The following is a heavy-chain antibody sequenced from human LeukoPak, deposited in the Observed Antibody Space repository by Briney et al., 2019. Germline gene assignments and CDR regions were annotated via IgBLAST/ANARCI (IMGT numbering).Heavy chain of an antibody. D-gene: IGHD3-9*01. CDR1: GFTFSSYS. J-gene: IGHJ4*02. CDR3: ARANGRYSQPNFDY. Sequence: PGGSLRLSCAASGFTFSSYSMNWVRQAPGKGLEWVAVIWYDGSNKYYADSVKGRFTISRDNSKNTLYLQMNSLRAEDTAVYYCARANGRYSQPNFDYWGQGTLVTVSS. CDR2: IWYDGSNK. V-gene: IGHV3-33*08.